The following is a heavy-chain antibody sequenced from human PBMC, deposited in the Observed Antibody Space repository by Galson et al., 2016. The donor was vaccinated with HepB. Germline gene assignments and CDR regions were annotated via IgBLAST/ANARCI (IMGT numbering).Heavy chain of an antibody. V-gene: IGHV4-34*01. Sequence: ETLSLTCAVYGVSFSSYHWSWIRQPQGKGLEWIGEIDHGRSTNYNPSLKSRVIISLDTPKSQFSLNLTSVTAADMATYYCARGPRYGGASGWFDPWGQGTLVTVSS. CDR2: IDHGRST. J-gene: IGHJ5*02. CDR1: GVSFSSYH. CDR3: ARGPRYGGASGWFDP. D-gene: IGHD3-9*01.